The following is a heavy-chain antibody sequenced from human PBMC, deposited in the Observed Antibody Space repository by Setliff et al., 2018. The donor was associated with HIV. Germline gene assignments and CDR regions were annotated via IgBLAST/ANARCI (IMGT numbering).Heavy chain of an antibody. J-gene: IGHJ4*02. V-gene: IGHV4-38-2*01. D-gene: IGHD5-12*01. CDR2: IYHSGSS. CDR3: ARLANGDIVATVDYFDY. CDR1: GYSISSGYY. Sequence: SETLSLTCAVSGYSISSGYYWGWIRQPPGKGLEWIGSIYHSGSSYYNPSLKSRVTISADTSRNQFSLKLNPVTAADTAVYYCARLANGDIVATVDYFDYWGQGTLVTVSS.